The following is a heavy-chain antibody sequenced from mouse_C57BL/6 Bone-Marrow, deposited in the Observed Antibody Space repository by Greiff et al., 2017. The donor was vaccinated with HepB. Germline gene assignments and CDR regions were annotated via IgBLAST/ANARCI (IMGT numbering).Heavy chain of an antibody. D-gene: IGHD6-1*01. CDR1: GFTFSSYA. CDR2: ISDGGSYT. J-gene: IGHJ3*01. Sequence: EVQLVESGGGLVKPGGSLKLSCAASGFTFSSYAMSWVRQTPGKRLEWVATISDGGSYTYYPVNVKGRFTISRDNAKNNLYLQMSHLKSEDTAMYYCARGRSAGAYWGQGTLVTVSA. CDR3: ARGRSAGAY. V-gene: IGHV5-4*01.